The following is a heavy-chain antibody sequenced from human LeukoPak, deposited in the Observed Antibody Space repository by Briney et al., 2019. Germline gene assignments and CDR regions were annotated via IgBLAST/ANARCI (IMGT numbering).Heavy chain of an antibody. CDR3: ARQYYDSTGYYYFDY. CDR1: GGAITGSSYY. J-gene: IGHJ4*02. CDR2: LYYSGSI. V-gene: IGHV4-39*01. D-gene: IGHD3-22*01. Sequence: SETLSLTCTVSGGAITGSSYYWGWIRQSPGKGLEWIGSLYYSGSIYYNPSLKSRVSMSADTSKYQFSLKLNSLTAADRAVYYCARQYYDSTGYYYFDYWDQGTLVTVSS.